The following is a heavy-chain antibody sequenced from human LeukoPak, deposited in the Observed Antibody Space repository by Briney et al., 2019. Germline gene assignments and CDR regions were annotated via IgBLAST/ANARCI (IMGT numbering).Heavy chain of an antibody. V-gene: IGHV1-3*04. J-gene: IGHJ1*01. CDR2: INTGNGNT. Sequence: ASVKVSCKTSGYTFTNYGMHWVRQAPRQSPEWMGGINTGNGNTKSSQKFQDRVTLTRDTSASTGYMELNSLSSEDTAVYYCARVPLHDDSRHYYPHWGQGTPVTVSS. CDR3: ARVPLHDDSRHYYPH. CDR1: GYTFTNYG. D-gene: IGHD3-22*01.